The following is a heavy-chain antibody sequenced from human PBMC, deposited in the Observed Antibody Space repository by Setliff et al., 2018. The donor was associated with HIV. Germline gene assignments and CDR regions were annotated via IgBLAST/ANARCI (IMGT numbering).Heavy chain of an antibody. CDR1: GGSISSSSYY. CDR3: ARGVAAAGL. CDR2: IFYSGHT. J-gene: IGHJ4*02. Sequence: SETLSLTCTVSGGSISSSSYYWAWIRQPPGKGLEWIGNIFYSGHTFYNPSLRSRVTISVDTSKNQFSLKLSSVTAADTALYYCARGVAAAGLWGQETLVTVSS. V-gene: IGHV4-39*07. D-gene: IGHD6-13*01.